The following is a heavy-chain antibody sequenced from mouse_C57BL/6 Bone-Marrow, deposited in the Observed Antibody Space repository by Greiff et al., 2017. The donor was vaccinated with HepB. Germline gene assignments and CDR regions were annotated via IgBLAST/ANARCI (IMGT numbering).Heavy chain of an antibody. CDR3: ARRHYYGSSYGYAMDY. J-gene: IGHJ4*01. V-gene: IGHV5-15*04. CDR1: GFTFSDYG. D-gene: IGHD1-1*01. Sequence: DVMLVESGGGLVQPGGSLKLSCAASGFTFSDYGMAWVRQAPRKGPEWVAFISNLAYSIYYADTVTGRFTISRENAKNTLYLEVSSLRSEDTAMYYCARRHYYGSSYGYAMDYWGQGTSVTVSS. CDR2: ISNLAYSI.